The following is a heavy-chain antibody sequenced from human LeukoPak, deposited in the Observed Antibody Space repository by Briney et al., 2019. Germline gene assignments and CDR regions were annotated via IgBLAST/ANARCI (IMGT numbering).Heavy chain of an antibody. D-gene: IGHD6-19*01. J-gene: IGHJ4*02. V-gene: IGHV1-69*04. CDR2: IIPILGIV. CDR1: GGTFSSCA. Sequence: SVNVSCKRSGGTFSSCAIRWVRQAPARGREWMERIIPILGIVNYGQKFQGRVTITADKSTSTAYMELSSLRSEDTAMYYCGRDSPSESSGDSSGWYPSYYLDYWAQGPLVPVSS. CDR3: GRDSPSESSGDSSGWYPSYYLDY.